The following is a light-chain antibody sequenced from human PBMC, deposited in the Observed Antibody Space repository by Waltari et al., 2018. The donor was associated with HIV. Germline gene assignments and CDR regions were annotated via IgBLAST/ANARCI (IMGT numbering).Light chain of an antibody. J-gene: IGLJ1*01. CDR1: SSNVGSDDL. V-gene: IGLV2-23*02. CDR2: EVT. CDR3: CSCPRSGIRYV. Sequence: QSALTQPASVSGSPGQSITIPCPGTSSNVGSDDLVSWYQQHPGEAPKPIIYEVTKRPSGVSNRFSGSKSGNTASLTISGLQAEDEADYYCCSCPRSGIRYVFGTGTKVTVL.